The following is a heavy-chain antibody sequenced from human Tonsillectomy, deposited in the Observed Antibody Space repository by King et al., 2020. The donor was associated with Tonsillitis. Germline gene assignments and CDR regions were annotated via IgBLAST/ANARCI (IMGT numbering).Heavy chain of an antibody. CDR2: INQDGSEI. Sequence: VQLVESGGGLVQPGGSLRLSCGASGFTFSRYWMSWVRQAPGKGLEWVANINQDGSEIYFVDSVRGRFTISRDNAKNSLFLEMNSLSAEDTAVYYCARGDHSGRQSQSLYNYYGMDVWGQGTTVTVSS. CDR1: GFTFSRYW. D-gene: IGHD3-10*01. CDR3: ARGDHSGRQSQSLYNYYGMDV. J-gene: IGHJ6*02. V-gene: IGHV3-7*03.